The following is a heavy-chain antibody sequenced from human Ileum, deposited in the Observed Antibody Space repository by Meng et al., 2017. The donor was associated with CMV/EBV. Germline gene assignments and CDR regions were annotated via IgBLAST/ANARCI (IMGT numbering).Heavy chain of an antibody. CDR3: AKDLLGDVLLWLGACDS. J-gene: IGHJ4*02. D-gene: IGHD3-10*01. CDR2: ISAGGENT. CDR1: GFTFSSYA. Sequence: GGSLRLSCVASGFTFSSYAMTWVRQAPGEGLEWVAGISAGGENTYYADSVKGRFTISRDNSKNTLYLQMSSLRAEDTANYSCAKDLLGDVLLWLGACDSWGQGTLVTVSS. V-gene: IGHV3-23*01.